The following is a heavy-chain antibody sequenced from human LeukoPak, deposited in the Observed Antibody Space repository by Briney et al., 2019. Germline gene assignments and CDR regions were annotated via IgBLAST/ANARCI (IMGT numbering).Heavy chain of an antibody. CDR3: ARHLSGITGYTYGRGIDY. CDR1: GFTFSSDW. CDR2: INLDGSEK. J-gene: IGHJ4*02. Sequence: AGGSLRLSCAASGFTFSSDWMSWVRQAPGRGPEWVANINLDGSEKFYVASVKGRFTISRDNAKKSLYLQMNSLRAEDTAVYYCARHLSGITGYTYGRGIDYWGQGTLVSVSS. V-gene: IGHV3-7*01. D-gene: IGHD5-18*01.